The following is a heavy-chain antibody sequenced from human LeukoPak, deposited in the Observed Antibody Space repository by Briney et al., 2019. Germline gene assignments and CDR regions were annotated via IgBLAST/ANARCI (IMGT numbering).Heavy chain of an antibody. D-gene: IGHD3-3*01. Sequence: AGPLILSCAASGFTFSSYAMSWVRQPPGKGLEWVSAISGSGGSTYYADSVKGRFTISRDNSKNTLYLQMNSLRAEDTAVYYCAKCLGCYDFWSGYSAPDYWGQGTLVTVSS. V-gene: IGHV3-23*01. J-gene: IGHJ4*02. CDR1: GFTFSSYA. CDR3: AKCLGCYDFWSGYSAPDY. CDR2: ISGSGGST.